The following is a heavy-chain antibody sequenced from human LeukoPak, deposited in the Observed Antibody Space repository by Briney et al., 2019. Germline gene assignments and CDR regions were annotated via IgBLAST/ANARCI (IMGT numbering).Heavy chain of an antibody. Sequence: GGSLRLSCASSGFTFSAYHMHWVRQTPGKGLEWVAFISKEGISRYYADSVKGRFTISRDNSKNSLNLQMNSLRADDTGVYYCARDPRQHPPHWGKFDYWGQGTPVSVSS. CDR3: ARDPRQHPPHWGKFDY. D-gene: IGHD3-16*01. J-gene: IGHJ4*02. V-gene: IGHV3-30-3*01. CDR2: ISKEGISR. CDR1: GFTFSAYH.